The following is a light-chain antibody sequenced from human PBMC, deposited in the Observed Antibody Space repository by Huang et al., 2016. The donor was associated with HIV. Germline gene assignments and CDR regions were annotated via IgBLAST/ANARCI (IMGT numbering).Light chain of an antibody. CDR1: QSVFNNNY. J-gene: IGKJ1*01. CDR2: GAS. V-gene: IGKV3-20*01. Sequence: PGESATLSCRASQSVFNNNYLAWYQQKPGQAPRLLIFGASSTATGISERFRGSGSGTDFTLTISRLEPEDFAVYYCQQYGSSLAFGPGTKVEIK. CDR3: QQYGSSLA.